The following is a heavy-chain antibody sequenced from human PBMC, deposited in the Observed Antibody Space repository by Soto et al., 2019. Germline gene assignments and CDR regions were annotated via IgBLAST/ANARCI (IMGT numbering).Heavy chain of an antibody. V-gene: IGHV4-39*01. Sequence: SETLSLTCTVSGGSISTSSYYWGWIRQPPGKGLEWIGRIYYSGSTYYNPSLKSRVTISVDTSKNQFSLKLSSVTAADTAVYYCARTGSGSGYRLFCYCGMDVWGQGTTVAVSS. CDR1: GGSISTSSYY. J-gene: IGHJ6*02. CDR3: ARTGSGSGYRLFCYCGMDV. CDR2: IYYSGST. D-gene: IGHD3-3*01.